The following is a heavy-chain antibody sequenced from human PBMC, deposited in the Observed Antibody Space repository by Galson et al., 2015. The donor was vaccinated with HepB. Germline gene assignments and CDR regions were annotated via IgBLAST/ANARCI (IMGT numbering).Heavy chain of an antibody. CDR2: MNPNSGNT. Sequence: SCKASGYTFTSYDINWVRQATGQGLEWMGWMNPNSGNTGYAQKFQGRVTMTRNTSISTAYMELSSLRSEDTAVYYCARVGSWYCTGGVCFIRLGYYYYMDVWGKGTTVTVSS. CDR1: GYTFTSYD. CDR3: ARVGSWYCTGGVCFIRLGYYYYMDV. D-gene: IGHD2-8*02. J-gene: IGHJ6*03. V-gene: IGHV1-8*01.